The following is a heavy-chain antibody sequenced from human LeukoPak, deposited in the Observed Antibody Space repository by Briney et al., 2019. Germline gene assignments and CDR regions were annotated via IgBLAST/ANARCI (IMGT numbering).Heavy chain of an antibody. CDR1: GGSISSSSSY. J-gene: IGHJ4*02. CDR3: ARVDNIAAVDY. V-gene: IGHV4-61*01. CDR2: IFYSGST. Sequence: SETLSLTCTVSGGSISSSSSYWSWIRQPPGQGLEWIGNIFYSGSTNYNPSLNSRVTISVDTSKNQFFLKLNSVTAADTAVYYCARVDNIAAVDYWGQGNLVTVSS. D-gene: IGHD6-13*01.